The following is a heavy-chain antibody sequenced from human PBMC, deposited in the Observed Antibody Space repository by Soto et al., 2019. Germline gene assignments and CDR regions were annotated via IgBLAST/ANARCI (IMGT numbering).Heavy chain of an antibody. CDR2: IDHSGSS. V-gene: IGHV4-34*10. J-gene: IGHJ4*02. Sequence: SETLSLTCGVYGGSFSCYYWNWIRQPPGKGLEWIGEIDHSGSSNFNPFLKGRFTISRDNSKNTLYLQMNSLRAEDTAVYYCARPESSISWGNGPDYWGQGTLVTVSS. CDR3: ARPESSISWGNGPDY. D-gene: IGHD6-6*01. CDR1: GGSFSCYY.